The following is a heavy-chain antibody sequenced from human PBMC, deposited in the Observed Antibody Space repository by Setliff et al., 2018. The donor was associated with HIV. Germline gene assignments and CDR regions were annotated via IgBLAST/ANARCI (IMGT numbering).Heavy chain of an antibody. CDR3: ASPTSDLYSGSPE. D-gene: IGHD1-26*01. J-gene: IGHJ4*02. CDR1: GDSITNGGFY. V-gene: IGHV4-30-4*01. CDR2: MYYSGNT. Sequence: PSETLSLTCTVSGDSITNGGFYWSWIRQHPGKGLEWIGYMYYSGNTFYNPSLKSRVTISVDTSKNQFSLKLSSVTAADTAVYYCASPTSDLYSGSPEWGQGTLVTVSS.